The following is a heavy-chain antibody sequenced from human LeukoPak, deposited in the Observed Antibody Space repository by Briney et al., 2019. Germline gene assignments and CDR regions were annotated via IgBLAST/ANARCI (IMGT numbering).Heavy chain of an antibody. J-gene: IGHJ4*02. V-gene: IGHV4-34*01. CDR2: INHSGST. Sequence: SETLSLTCAVYGGSFSGYYWSWIRQPPGKGLEWIGEINHSGSTNYNPSLKSRVTISVDTSKNQFSLKLSSVPAADTAVFYCARATANPYYYGSGSYYPVYYFDYWGQGTLVTVSS. CDR3: ARATANPYYYGSGSYYPVYYFDY. D-gene: IGHD3-10*01. CDR1: GGSFSGYY.